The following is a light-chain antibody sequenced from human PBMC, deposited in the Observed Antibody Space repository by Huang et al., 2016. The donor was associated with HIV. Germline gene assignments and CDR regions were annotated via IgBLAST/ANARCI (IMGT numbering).Light chain of an antibody. CDR1: QDISSA. CDR3: QQFDNFLLT. V-gene: IGKV1D-13*01. CDR2: DAS. J-gene: IGKJ4*01. Sequence: AIQLTQSPSSLSASVGDRVTITCRASQDISSALAWYQQKPGKAPKLLIYDASTLESGVPSRFSGSGSGTYFTLTISSLQPEDFATYYCQQFDNFLLTFGGGTKVEIE.